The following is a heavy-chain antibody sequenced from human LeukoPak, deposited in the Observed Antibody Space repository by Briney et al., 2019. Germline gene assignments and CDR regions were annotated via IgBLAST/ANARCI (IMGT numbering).Heavy chain of an antibody. V-gene: IGHV3-53*01. D-gene: IGHD3-10*01. CDR1: GFTVSSNY. Sequence: GGSLRLSCAASGFTVSSNYMSWVRQAPGKGLEWVSVIYRGGSTYYAESVKGRVTISRDNSKNTLYLQMNSLRAEDTAVYYCAKGGAVSSKSITMVRGTRRYYYYMDVWGKGTTVTISS. J-gene: IGHJ6*03. CDR3: AKGGAVSSKSITMVRGTRRYYYYMDV. CDR2: IYRGGST.